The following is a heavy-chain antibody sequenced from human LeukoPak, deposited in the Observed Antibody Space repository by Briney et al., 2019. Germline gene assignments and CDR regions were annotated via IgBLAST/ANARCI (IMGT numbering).Heavy chain of an antibody. Sequence: GESLNISCQGSEYSFTSYWIDWVRQMPGKGLDWMGIILPGESDTRSSPPFQGQVTTSDTKSITPAYLQWTALKPSDTVIHYSARRRDDGDNSHGYWGQGTMVTVPS. CDR1: EYSFTSYW. CDR3: ARRRDDGDNSHGY. D-gene: IGHD4-23*01. J-gene: IGHJ4*02. V-gene: IGHV5-51*01. CDR2: ILPGESDT.